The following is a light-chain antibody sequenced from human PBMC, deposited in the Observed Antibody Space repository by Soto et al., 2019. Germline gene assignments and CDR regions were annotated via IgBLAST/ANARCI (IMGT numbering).Light chain of an antibody. CDR2: GAS. J-gene: IGKJ1*01. Sequence: EIGLTQSPGTLSLSPGERATLSCRASQSVSNNYLAWYQQKPGQAPRLLIYGASNKATGIPDRFSGSGSGTDFTLTISRLEHEDVAVYYCQQYGSSGTFGQGTKVEIK. V-gene: IGKV3-20*01. CDR3: QQYGSSGT. CDR1: QSVSNNY.